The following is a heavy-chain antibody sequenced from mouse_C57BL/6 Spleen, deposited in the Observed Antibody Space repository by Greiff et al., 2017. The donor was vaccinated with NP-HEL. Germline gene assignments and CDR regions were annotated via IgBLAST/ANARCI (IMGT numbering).Heavy chain of an antibody. V-gene: IGHV3-6*01. J-gene: IGHJ2*01. CDR3: ARDITTVVDY. CDR2: ISYDGSN. CDR1: GYSITSGYY. Sequence: ESGPGLVKPSQSLSLTCSVTGYSITSGYYWNWIRQFPGNKLEWMGYISYDGSNNYNPSLKNRISITRDTSKNQFFLKLNSVTTEDTATYYCARDITTVVDYWGQGTTLTVSS. D-gene: IGHD1-1*01.